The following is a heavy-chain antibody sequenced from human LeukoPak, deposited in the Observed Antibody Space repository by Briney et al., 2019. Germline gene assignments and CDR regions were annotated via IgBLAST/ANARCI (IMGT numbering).Heavy chain of an antibody. J-gene: IGHJ3*01. CDR2: VSPSGDIT. CDR3: VRDLDWGAFDV. D-gene: IGHD3/OR15-3a*01. V-gene: IGHV3-23*01. CDR1: GFHFSSHG. Sequence: GGSLRLSCAASGFHFSSHGMNWVRQAPGKGLEWVSGVSPSGDITYYADSVMGRFTNSRDNRKNTVSLQMNSLRPEDTALYYCVRDLDWGAFDVWGQGTMVTVSS.